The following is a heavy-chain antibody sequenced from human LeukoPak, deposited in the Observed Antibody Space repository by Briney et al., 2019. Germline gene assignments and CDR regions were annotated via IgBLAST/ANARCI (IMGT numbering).Heavy chain of an antibody. D-gene: IGHD6-19*01. CDR1: GFTFSSYS. Sequence: GGSLRLSCAASGFTFSSYSMNWVRQAPGKGLEWVSYISSSSSTIYYADSVKGRFTISRDNAKNSLYLQMNSLRAEDTAVYYCARVWQWLVLDYWGQGTLVTVSS. V-gene: IGHV3-48*01. CDR2: ISSSSSTI. CDR3: ARVWQWLVLDY. J-gene: IGHJ4*02.